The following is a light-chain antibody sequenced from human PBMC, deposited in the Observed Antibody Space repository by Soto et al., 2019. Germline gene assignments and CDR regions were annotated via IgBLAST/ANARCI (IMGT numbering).Light chain of an antibody. CDR2: DVS. V-gene: IGLV2-14*01. CDR1: SSDVGGYNY. Sequence: QSALTQPASVSGSPGQSIAISCTGASSDVGGYNYFSWYQQHPAKAPRLMIYDVSNRPSVVSDRFSGSKSGNTASLTIAGLQAEDEAEYYCSSYTSSSTYVFGTGTKLTVL. J-gene: IGLJ1*01. CDR3: SSYTSSSTYV.